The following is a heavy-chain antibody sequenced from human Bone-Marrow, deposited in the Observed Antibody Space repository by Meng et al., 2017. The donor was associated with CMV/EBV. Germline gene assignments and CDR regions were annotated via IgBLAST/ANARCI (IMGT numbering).Heavy chain of an antibody. D-gene: IGHD4-17*01. Sequence: GESLKISCAASGFTFSIFAMHWVRQAPGKGLEWVAFIRYDGSNKYYADSVKGRFTISRDNSKNTLYLQMNSLRAEDTAVYYCANYAFYGMDVWGQGTTVTVSS. CDR2: IRYDGSNK. CDR1: GFTFSIFA. CDR3: ANYAFYGMDV. J-gene: IGHJ6*02. V-gene: IGHV3-30*02.